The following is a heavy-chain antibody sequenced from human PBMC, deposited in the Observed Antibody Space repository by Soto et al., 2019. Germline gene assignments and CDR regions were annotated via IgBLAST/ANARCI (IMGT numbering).Heavy chain of an antibody. CDR2: ISGSGGST. CDR3: AKGNGLITAGGHFGS. Sequence: EVQLLESGGGLVQPGGSLRLSCAASGFSFSSYAMSWVRQAPGKGLEWVSGISGSGGSTYYADSVKGRFTISRDNSKNTLYLQMNNLRAEDTAVFYCAKGNGLITAGGHFGSWGQGTLVTVSS. J-gene: IGHJ4*02. V-gene: IGHV3-23*01. CDR1: GFSFSSYA. D-gene: IGHD6-13*01.